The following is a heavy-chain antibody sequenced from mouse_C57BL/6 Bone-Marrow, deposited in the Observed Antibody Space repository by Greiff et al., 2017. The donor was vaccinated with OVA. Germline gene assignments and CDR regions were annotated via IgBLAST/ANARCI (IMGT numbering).Heavy chain of an antibody. J-gene: IGHJ2*01. Sequence: EVQLKESGPGLVKPSQSLSLTCSVTGYSITSGYYWNWIRQFPGNKLEWMGYISYDGSNNYNPSLKNRISITRDTSKNQFFLKLNSVTTEDTATYYCAGYDYVDYWGQGPTLTVSS. CDR1: GYSITSGYY. V-gene: IGHV3-6*01. D-gene: IGHD2-3*01. CDR3: AGYDYVDY. CDR2: ISYDGSN.